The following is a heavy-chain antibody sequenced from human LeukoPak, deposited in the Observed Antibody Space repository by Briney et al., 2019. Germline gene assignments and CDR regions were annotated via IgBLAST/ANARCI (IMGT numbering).Heavy chain of an antibody. J-gene: IGHJ4*02. V-gene: IGHV4-39*07. CDR3: ARNPVAAPQYYFDY. CDR1: GGSISSSSYY. Sequence: SETLSLTCTVSGGSISSSSYYWGWIRQPPWKGLEWIGSIYYSGSTYYNPSLRSRVTISVDTSKNQFSLKLSSVTAADTAVYYCARNPVAAPQYYFDYWGQGTLVTVSS. D-gene: IGHD2-15*01. CDR2: IYYSGST.